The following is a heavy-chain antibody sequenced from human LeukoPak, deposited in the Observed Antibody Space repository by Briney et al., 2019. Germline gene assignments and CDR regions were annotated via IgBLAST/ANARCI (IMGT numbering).Heavy chain of an antibody. D-gene: IGHD3-22*01. V-gene: IGHV3-23*01. CDR2: ISGSGGST. CDR3: AKLPRVQDNSGYYHDAFDI. CDR1: GFTFSSYA. Sequence: PGGSLRLSCAASGFTFSSYAMSWVRHAPGKGLEWVSAISGSGGSTYYADSVKGRFTISRDNSKNTLYLQMNSLRAEDTAVYYCAKLPRVQDNSGYYHDAFDIWGQGTMVTVSS. J-gene: IGHJ3*02.